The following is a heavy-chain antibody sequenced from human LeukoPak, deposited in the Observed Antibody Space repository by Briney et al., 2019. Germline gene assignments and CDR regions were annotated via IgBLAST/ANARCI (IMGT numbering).Heavy chain of an antibody. J-gene: IGHJ4*02. D-gene: IGHD6-19*01. Sequence: PGGSLRLSCAASGFTFSDYYMSWIPQAPGKGLEWVSYISSSGSTIYYADSVKGRFTISRDNAKNSLFLQMNSLRAEDTAVYYCARRAYSSGWYFFDHWGQGTLVTVSS. V-gene: IGHV3-11*01. CDR1: GFTFSDYY. CDR2: ISSSGSTI. CDR3: ARRAYSSGWYFFDH.